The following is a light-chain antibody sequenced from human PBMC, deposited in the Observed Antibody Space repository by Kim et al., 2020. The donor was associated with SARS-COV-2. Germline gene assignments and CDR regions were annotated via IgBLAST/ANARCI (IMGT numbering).Light chain of an antibody. J-gene: IGLJ2*01. CDR2: QDN. CDR3: QAWDTNTAV. V-gene: IGLV3-1*01. Sequence: VSPGQTASITCSGGKLGDKYACWYQQKPGQSPVLVIYQDNKRPSGIPERFSGSNSGNTATLTISGTQAMDEADYYCQAWDTNTAVFGGGTQLTVL. CDR1: KLGDKY.